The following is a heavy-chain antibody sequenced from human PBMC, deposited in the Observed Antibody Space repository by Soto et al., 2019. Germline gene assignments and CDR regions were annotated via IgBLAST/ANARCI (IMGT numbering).Heavy chain of an antibody. CDR2: IGRRSDI. J-gene: IGHJ5*02. Sequence: KPGGSLRLSCEASGFSFSTYSMHWVRQAPGKGLEWVSSIGRRSDIYYADSVKGRFTISRDNAKRSLYLQMMSLTAEDTAIYYCVRGGGGGLFDPWGQGTMVTVSS. CDR1: GFSFSTYS. CDR3: VRGGGGGLFDP. V-gene: IGHV3-21*01. D-gene: IGHD2-15*01.